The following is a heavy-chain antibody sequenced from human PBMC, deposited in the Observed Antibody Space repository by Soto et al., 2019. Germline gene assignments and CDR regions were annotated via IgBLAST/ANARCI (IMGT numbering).Heavy chain of an antibody. V-gene: IGHV4-34*01. J-gene: IGHJ4*02. D-gene: IGHD3-9*01. CDR3: ARGLRYFDWLLTGFDY. CDR2: INHSGST. Sequence: QVQLQQWGAGLLKPSETLSLTCAVYGGSFSGYYWSWIRQPPGKGLEWIGEINHSGSTNYNPSLKSRVTISVDTSKNQFSLKLSSVTAADTAVYYCARGLRYFDWLLTGFDYWGQGTLVTVSS. CDR1: GGSFSGYY.